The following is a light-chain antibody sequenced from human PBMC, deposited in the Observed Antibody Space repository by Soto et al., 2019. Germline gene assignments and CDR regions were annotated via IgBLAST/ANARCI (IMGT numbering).Light chain of an antibody. CDR1: SSDVGSYNL. Sequence: QSALTHPASVSGSPGQSITISCTGTSSDVGSYNLVSWYQQHPGKAPKLMIYEGSKRPSGVSNRFSGSKSGNTASLTISGLQTEDEADYYCCSFVGSSTVVFGGGTKLTVL. CDR3: CSFVGSSTVV. J-gene: IGLJ2*01. CDR2: EGS. V-gene: IGLV2-23*01.